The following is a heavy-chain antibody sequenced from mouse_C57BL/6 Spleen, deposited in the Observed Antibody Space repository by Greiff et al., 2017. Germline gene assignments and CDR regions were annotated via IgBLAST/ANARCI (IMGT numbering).Heavy chain of an antibody. Sequence: EVQLVESGGGLVKPGGSLKLSCAASGFTFSSYAMSWVRQTPEKRLEWVATISDGGSYTYYPDNVKGRFTISRDNAKNNLYLQRSHLKSEDTAMYYCARESYYSKGEFAYWGQGTLVTLSA. J-gene: IGHJ3*01. V-gene: IGHV5-4*01. CDR1: GFTFSSYA. CDR3: ARESYYSKGEFAY. D-gene: IGHD2-5*01. CDR2: ISDGGSYT.